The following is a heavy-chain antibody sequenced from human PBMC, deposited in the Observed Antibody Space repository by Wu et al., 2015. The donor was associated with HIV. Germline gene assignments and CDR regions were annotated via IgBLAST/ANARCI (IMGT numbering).Heavy chain of an antibody. V-gene: IGHV1-69*05. CDR3: ARDQASYYYGSGSYIFHYYYGMDV. D-gene: IGHD3-10*01. Sequence: QVQLVQSGAEVKKPGSSVKVSCKASGGTFSSYAISWVRQAPGQGLEWMGGIIPIFGTANYAQKFQGRVTITTDESTSTAYMELSSLRSEDTAVYYCARDQASYYYGSGSYIFHYYYGMDVWGPRDHGHRSP. CDR1: GGTFSSYA. J-gene: IGHJ6*02. CDR2: IIPIFGTA.